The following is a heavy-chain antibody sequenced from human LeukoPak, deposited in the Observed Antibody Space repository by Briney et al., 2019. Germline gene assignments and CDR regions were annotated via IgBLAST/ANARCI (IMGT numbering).Heavy chain of an antibody. J-gene: IGHJ4*02. CDR3: ARGRGGGYFDF. Sequence: ASVKVSCKASGYTFTTHNIHWVRQAPGQGLEWMGWITPNSGGTNYAQRFQGRVTMTRDTSISTAYMDLSRLRSDDTAAYSCARGRGGGYFDFWGQETLVTVSS. CDR1: GYTFTTHN. D-gene: IGHD2-15*01. CDR2: ITPNSGGT. V-gene: IGHV1-2*02.